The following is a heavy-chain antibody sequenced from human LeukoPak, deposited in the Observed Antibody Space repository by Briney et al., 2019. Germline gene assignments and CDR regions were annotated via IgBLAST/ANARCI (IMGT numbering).Heavy chain of an antibody. CDR3: ARKGYCSSTSCPMDDY. J-gene: IGHJ4*02. Sequence: PSETLSLTCAVSGYSISSGYYWGWIRQPPGKGLEWIGSIYHSGSTYYNPSLKSRDTISVDTSKNQFSLKLSSVTAADTAVYYCARKGYCSSTSCPMDDYWGQGTLVTVSS. V-gene: IGHV4-38-2*01. D-gene: IGHD2-2*01. CDR1: GYSISSGYY. CDR2: IYHSGST.